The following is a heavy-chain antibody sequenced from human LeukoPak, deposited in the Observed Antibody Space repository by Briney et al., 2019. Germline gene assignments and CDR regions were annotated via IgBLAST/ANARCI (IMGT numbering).Heavy chain of an antibody. V-gene: IGHV3-53*01. CDR2: LYNGGGA. CDR1: GFAVSSNS. J-gene: IGHJ4*02. Sequence: GGSLRLSCVVSGFAVSSNSMSWVRQAPGKGLEWVSILYNGGGANYADSVRGRFTISRDNAKNSLYLQMNSLRAEDTALYYCARDRGSGWYEDLDYWGQGTLVTVSS. CDR3: ARDRGSGWYEDLDY. D-gene: IGHD6-19*01.